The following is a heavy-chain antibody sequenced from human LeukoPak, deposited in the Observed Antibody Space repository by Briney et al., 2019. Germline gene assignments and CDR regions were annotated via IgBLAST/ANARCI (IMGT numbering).Heavy chain of an antibody. V-gene: IGHV1-2*02. CDR2: INPNSGGT. Sequence: ASVKVSCKASGYTFTGYYMHWVRQAPGQGLEWMGWINPNSGGTNYAQKFQGRVTMTRDTSTSTVYMELSSLRSEDTAVYYCANPLPYYYGSGSPSGSVHAFDIWGQGTMVTVSS. CDR3: ANPLPYYYGSGSPSGSVHAFDI. CDR1: GYTFTGYY. D-gene: IGHD3-10*01. J-gene: IGHJ3*02.